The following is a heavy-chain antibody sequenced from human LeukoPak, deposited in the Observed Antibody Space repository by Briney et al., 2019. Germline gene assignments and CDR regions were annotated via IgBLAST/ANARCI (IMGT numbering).Heavy chain of an antibody. D-gene: IGHD1-26*01. CDR3: AKDPIFSGSYGVFDY. J-gene: IGHJ4*02. CDR1: GFTFSSCA. V-gene: IGHV3-23*01. Sequence: GGSLRLSCAASGFTFSSCAMNWVRQAPGKGLEWVSTIIDSGNSIYYADSAEGRFTISRDNSKNTLYLQMNSLRAGDTAVYYCAKDPIFSGSYGVFDYWGLGTLVTVSS. CDR2: IIDSGNSI.